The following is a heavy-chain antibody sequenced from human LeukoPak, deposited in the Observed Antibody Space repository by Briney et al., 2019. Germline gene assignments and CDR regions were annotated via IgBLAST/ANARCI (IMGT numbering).Heavy chain of an antibody. J-gene: IGHJ5*02. CDR1: GFTFSSYW. Sequence: GGSLRLSCAASGFTFSSYWMSWVRQAPGKGLEWVANIKQDGSEKYYVDSVKGRFTISRDNAKNSLYLQMNSLRAEDTAVYYCARPWIQLWLSRYNWFDPWGPGTLVTVPS. V-gene: IGHV3-7*04. CDR2: IKQDGSEK. CDR3: ARPWIQLWLSRYNWFDP. D-gene: IGHD5-18*01.